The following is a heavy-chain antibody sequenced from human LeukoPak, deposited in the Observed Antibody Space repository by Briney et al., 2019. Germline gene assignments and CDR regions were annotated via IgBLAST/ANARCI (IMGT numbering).Heavy chain of an antibody. CDR1: GGSVSSGTYY. CDR3: AREASLVRGIFINRYGLDV. V-gene: IGHV4-61*01. CDR2: ISYNENT. D-gene: IGHD3-10*01. Sequence: SETLSLTCTVSGGSVSSGTYYWTWIRQPPGKGLEWIAYISYNENTNYNPSLKSRLAISLDTSSNQFSLRLSSVTAADTAVYYCAREASLVRGIFINRYGLDVWGKGTTVTVSS. J-gene: IGHJ6*04.